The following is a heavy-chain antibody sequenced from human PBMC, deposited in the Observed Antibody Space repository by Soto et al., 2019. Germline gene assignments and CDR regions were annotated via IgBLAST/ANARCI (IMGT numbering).Heavy chain of an antibody. Sequence: EVQLLESGGGLVQPGGSLRLSCAASGFTFSSYAMSWVRQAPGKGLEWVSAISGSGGSTYYADSVKGRFTISRDNSKNTLYLQMNSLRAEDKAVYYCAKDLGITMIVVVPRGHYWGQGTLVTVSS. V-gene: IGHV3-23*01. D-gene: IGHD3-22*01. CDR2: ISGSGGST. J-gene: IGHJ4*02. CDR3: AKDLGITMIVVVPRGHY. CDR1: GFTFSSYA.